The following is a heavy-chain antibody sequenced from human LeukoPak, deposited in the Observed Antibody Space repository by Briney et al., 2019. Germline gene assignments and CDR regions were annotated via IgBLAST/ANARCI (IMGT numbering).Heavy chain of an antibody. D-gene: IGHD3-10*01. CDR3: ARDNYYGSGGNWFDP. CDR2: ISSSSSYI. CDR1: GFTFSSYS. V-gene: IGHV3-21*01. J-gene: IGHJ5*02. Sequence: GGSLRLSCAASGFTFSSYSMNWVRQAPGKGLEWVSSISSSSSYIYYADSVKGRFTISRDNAKNSLYLQMNSLRAEDTAVYYCARDNYYGSGGNWFDPWGQGTLVIVSS.